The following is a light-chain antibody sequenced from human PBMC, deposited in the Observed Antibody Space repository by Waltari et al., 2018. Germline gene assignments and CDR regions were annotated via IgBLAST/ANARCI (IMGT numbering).Light chain of an antibody. V-gene: IGKV3-15*01. CDR3: QQYDNWLGT. CDR2: GAS. CDR1: QSIRSN. Sequence: EIVMTQSPATLSVFPGERATLSCRASQSIRSNLAWYQHKPGQAPRLLIYGASTRATGIPARFSGSGSGTELTLTISSLQSEDFAVYFCQQYDNWLGTFGQGTKVEIK. J-gene: IGKJ1*01.